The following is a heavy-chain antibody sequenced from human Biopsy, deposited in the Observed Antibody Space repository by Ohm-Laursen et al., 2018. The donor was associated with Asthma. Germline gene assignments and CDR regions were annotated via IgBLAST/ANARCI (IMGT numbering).Heavy chain of an antibody. Sequence: SETLSLTCVVYGGSFSGYYWSWIRQPPGKELEWIGEINHSGSTNYNPSLKSRVTISVDTSKNQFSLKLSSVTAADTAVYYCARITNDRIAAAGRYYYGMDVWGQGTTVTVSS. J-gene: IGHJ6*02. CDR2: INHSGST. D-gene: IGHD6-13*01. V-gene: IGHV4-34*01. CDR3: ARITNDRIAAAGRYYYGMDV. CDR1: GGSFSGYY.